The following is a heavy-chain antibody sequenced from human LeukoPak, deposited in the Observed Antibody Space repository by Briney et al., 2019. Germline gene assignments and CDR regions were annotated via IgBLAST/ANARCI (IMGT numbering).Heavy chain of an antibody. D-gene: IGHD1-26*01. CDR3: ARDVFRGSYTPDF. V-gene: IGHV3-30*04. J-gene: IGHJ4*02. CDR1: GFTFSSYA. CDR2: ISYDGSNK. Sequence: PGRSLRLSCAASGFTFSSYAMHWVRQAPGKGLEWVAVISYDGSNKYYADSVKGRFTISRDNSKNTLYLQMNSLRAEDTAVYYCARDVFRGSYTPDFWGQGTLVTVSS.